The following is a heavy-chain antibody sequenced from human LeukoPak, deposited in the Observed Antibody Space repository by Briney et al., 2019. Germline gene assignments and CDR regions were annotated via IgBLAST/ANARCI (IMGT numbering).Heavy chain of an antibody. D-gene: IGHD4-23*01. Sequence: SETLSLTCTVSGGSISSSSYYWGWIRQPPGKGLEWIGSIYYSGSTYYNPSLKSRVPISVDTSKNQFSLKLSSVTAADTAVYYCARAPTLRWLNWFHPWGQGTLVTVSS. CDR1: GGSISSSSYY. CDR3: ARAPTLRWLNWFHP. J-gene: IGHJ5*02. CDR2: IYYSGST. V-gene: IGHV4-39*07.